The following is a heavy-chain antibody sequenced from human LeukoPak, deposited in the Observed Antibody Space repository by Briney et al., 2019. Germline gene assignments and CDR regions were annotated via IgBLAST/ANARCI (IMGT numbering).Heavy chain of an antibody. CDR2: MNPNSGNT. Sequence: AASVKVSRKASGYTFTSYDINWVRQATGQGLEWMGWMNPNSGNTGYAQKFQGRATMTRNTSISTAYMELSSLRSEDTAVYYCARKGIAVAGTDYWGQGTLVTVSS. D-gene: IGHD6-19*01. CDR3: ARKGIAVAGTDY. CDR1: GYTFTSYD. J-gene: IGHJ4*02. V-gene: IGHV1-8*01.